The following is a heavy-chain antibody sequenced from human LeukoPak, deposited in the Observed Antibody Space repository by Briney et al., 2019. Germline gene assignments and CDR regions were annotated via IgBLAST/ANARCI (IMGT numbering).Heavy chain of an antibody. V-gene: IGHV3-33*01. CDR3: ARSPSYSSSWYLYFDY. J-gene: IGHJ4*02. Sequence: GRSLRLSCAASGFTFSSYGMHWVRQAPGKGLEWVAVIWYDGSNKYYADSVKGRFTISRDNSKNTLYLQMNSLRAEDTAVYYCARSPSYSSSWYLYFDYWGQGTLVTVSS. CDR1: GFTFSSYG. D-gene: IGHD6-13*01. CDR2: IWYDGSNK.